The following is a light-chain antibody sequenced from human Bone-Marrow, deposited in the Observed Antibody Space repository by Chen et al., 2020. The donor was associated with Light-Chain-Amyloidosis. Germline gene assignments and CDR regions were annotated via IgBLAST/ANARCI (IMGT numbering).Light chain of an antibody. CDR2: VVS. Sequence: QSALTLPASGSGSPGPSIPISCTVTSSDVSGYNYGSWYQHHPREDPKLMIYVVSNRPSGVSNRFSGSKSGNTASLTISGLQAEDEADYYCSSCTSRSTRVFGGGTKLTVL. CDR1: SSDVSGYNY. V-gene: IGLV2-14*01. CDR3: SSCTSRSTRV. J-gene: IGLJ3*02.